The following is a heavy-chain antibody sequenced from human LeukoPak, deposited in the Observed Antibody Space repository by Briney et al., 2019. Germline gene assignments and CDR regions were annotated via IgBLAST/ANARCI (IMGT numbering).Heavy chain of an antibody. CDR2: INPNSGGT. J-gene: IGHJ5*02. CDR3: ARSYYGSGSYAAWFDP. Sequence: SVKVSCKASGYTFTNYDINWVRQATGQGLEWMGWINPNSGGTNYAQKFQGRVTMTRDTSISTAYMELSRLRSDDTAVYYCARSYYGSGSYAAWFDPWGQGTLVTVSS. CDR1: GYTFTNYD. D-gene: IGHD3-10*01. V-gene: IGHV1-2*02.